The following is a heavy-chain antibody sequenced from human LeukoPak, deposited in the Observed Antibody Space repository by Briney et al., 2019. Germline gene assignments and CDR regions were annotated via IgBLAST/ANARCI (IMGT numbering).Heavy chain of an antibody. CDR2: TKHTGTT. D-gene: IGHD6-13*01. CDR1: GGSLRGYY. CDR3: ARGGYSSSWYKGQYSQH. Sequence: SETLSLPCAVYGGSLRGYYWSWMRQPPGKGLEWIGETKHTGTTHYHPSLKSRATISAATSHSHFSLTLSSPTAAHTAVYYCARGGYSSSWYKGQYSQHWGQGTLVTVSS. J-gene: IGHJ1*01. V-gene: IGHV4-34*01.